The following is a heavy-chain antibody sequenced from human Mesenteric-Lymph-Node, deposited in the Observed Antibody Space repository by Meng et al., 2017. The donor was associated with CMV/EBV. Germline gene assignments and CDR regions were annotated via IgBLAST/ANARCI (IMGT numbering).Heavy chain of an antibody. Sequence: QVQVQESRPGLVKPSETLSLPCIVSGVSVTCGAYHWSWIRQSPGKGLEWIGYIYGTGITIYNPSLKSRVTILLETSKTQFSLKLNPVTTADTAVYYCAKSRSSTPGIVDDWGQGTLVTVSS. CDR3: AKSRSSTPGIVDD. D-gene: IGHD2/OR15-2a*01. V-gene: IGHV4-61*08. J-gene: IGHJ4*02. CDR2: IYGTGIT. CDR1: GVSVTCGAYH.